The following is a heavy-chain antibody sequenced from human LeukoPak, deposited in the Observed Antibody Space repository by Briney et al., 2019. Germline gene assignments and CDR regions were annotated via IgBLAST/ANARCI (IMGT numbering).Heavy chain of an antibody. J-gene: IGHJ4*02. V-gene: IGHV1-24*01. CDR3: ARSLRVTMVRGPPDY. CDR1: GYTLTELS. Sequence: ASVKVSCKVSGYTLTELSMHWVRQAPGKGLEWMGGFDPEDGETIYAQKFQGRVTMTEDTTTDTAYMELSSLRSEDTAVYYCARSLRVTMVRGPPDYWGQGTLVTVSS. D-gene: IGHD3-10*01. CDR2: FDPEDGET.